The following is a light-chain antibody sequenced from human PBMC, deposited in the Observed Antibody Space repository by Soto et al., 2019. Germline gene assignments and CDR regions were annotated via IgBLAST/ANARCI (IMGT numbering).Light chain of an antibody. Sequence: DIQMTQSPSSLSASVGDRVTISCRASQGISSYLAWYQQKPGKVPKLLIYAASTLQSGVPSRFSGSGSGPDFTLTISSLQPEDFATYYCQQSYSTPPTFGGGTKVDIK. J-gene: IGKJ4*01. CDR3: QQSYSTPPT. CDR1: QGISSY. V-gene: IGKV1-27*01. CDR2: AAS.